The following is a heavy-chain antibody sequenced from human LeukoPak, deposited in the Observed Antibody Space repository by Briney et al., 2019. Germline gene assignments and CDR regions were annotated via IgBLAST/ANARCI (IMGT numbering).Heavy chain of an antibody. J-gene: IGHJ3*02. V-gene: IGHV1-2*02. CDR1: EYTFIGYY. D-gene: IGHD3-16*01. CDR2: INPNGGAT. CDR3: ARVRLNAFDI. Sequence: ASVKVSCKASEYTFIGYYMHWVRQAHGQGPEWVGWINPNGGATNYAQKFQGRVTMTRDTSISTAYMELSRLRSDDTAVYYCARVRLNAFDIWGQGTMVIVSS.